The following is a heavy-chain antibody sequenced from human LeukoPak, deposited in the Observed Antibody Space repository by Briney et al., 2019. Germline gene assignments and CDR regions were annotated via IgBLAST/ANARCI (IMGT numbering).Heavy chain of an antibody. CDR2: TSSSSSYK. D-gene: IGHD3-9*01. CDR1: GFTFSSYS. V-gene: IGHV3-21*01. J-gene: IGHJ4*02. Sequence: GGSLRLSCAASGFTFSSYSMDWVRQAPGKGLECVSSTSSSSSYKYYADSVKGRFTVSRDNAKNSLYLQMDSLRAEDTAVYYCARGVYDILAGYRPYFLDYWGQGTLVTVSS. CDR3: ARGVYDILAGYRPYFLDY.